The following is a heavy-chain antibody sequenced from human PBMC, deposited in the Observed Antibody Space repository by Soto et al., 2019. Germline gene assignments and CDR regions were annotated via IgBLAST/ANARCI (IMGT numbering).Heavy chain of an antibody. D-gene: IGHD2-2*01. V-gene: IGHV5-51*01. CDR1: GYSFTSYW. CDR3: ARHGCSSTSCYDNYYYYGMDV. CDR2: IYPGDSDT. Sequence: GESLKISCKGSGYSFTSYWIGWVRQMPGKGLEWMGIIYPGDSDTRYSPSFQGQVTISADKSISTAYLQWSSLKASDTAMYYCARHGCSSTSCYDNYYYYGMDVWGQGATVTVSS. J-gene: IGHJ6*02.